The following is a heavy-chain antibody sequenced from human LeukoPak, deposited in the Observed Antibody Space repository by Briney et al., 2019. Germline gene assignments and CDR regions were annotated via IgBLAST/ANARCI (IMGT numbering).Heavy chain of an antibody. J-gene: IGHJ4*02. Sequence: SGPTLVNPTQTLTLTCTFSGFSLNTRAMCVSWIRQPPGKGLEWLAFIDWNDDKYYSTSLKTRLTISKDTSKNQVVLTMTNMDPVDTATYYCASGLSWNFDYWGQGTLVTVSS. CDR2: IDWNDDK. D-gene: IGHD2-15*01. V-gene: IGHV2-70*12. CDR1: GFSLNTRAMC. CDR3: ASGLSWNFDY.